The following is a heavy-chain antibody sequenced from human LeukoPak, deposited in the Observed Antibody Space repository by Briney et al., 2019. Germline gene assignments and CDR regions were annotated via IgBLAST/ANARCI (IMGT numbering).Heavy chain of an antibody. CDR3: VRGSNDWIGMDV. J-gene: IGHJ6*02. V-gene: IGHV3-74*01. CDR2: INSAGSST. Sequence: PGGSLRLSCAASGFTFSSYWMHWVRQTPGKGLVCVSRINSAGSSTDYADSVKGRFTSSRDNAKNTLYLQMNSLRAEAMAVYYCVRGSNDWIGMDVWGQGTTVTVSS. CDR1: GFTFSSYW. D-gene: IGHD3-9*01.